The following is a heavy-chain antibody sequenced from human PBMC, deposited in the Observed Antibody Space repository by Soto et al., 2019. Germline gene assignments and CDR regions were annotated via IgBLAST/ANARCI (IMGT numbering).Heavy chain of an antibody. Sequence: SVKVSCKASGGTFSSYTISWVRQAPGQGLEWMGRIIPIRGIANYAQKFQGRVTMTRDTSTSTVYMELSSLRSEDTAVYYCARDLSLVYITQGSYYFDYWGQGTLVTVSS. J-gene: IGHJ4*02. CDR2: IIPIRGIA. CDR3: ARDLSLVYITQGSYYFDY. CDR1: GGTFSSYT. D-gene: IGHD3-10*01. V-gene: IGHV1-69*04.